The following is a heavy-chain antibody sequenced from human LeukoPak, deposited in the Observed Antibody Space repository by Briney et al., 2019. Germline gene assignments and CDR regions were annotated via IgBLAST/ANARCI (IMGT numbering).Heavy chain of an antibody. CDR2: IYYSGST. CDR3: ARDYDGDYGGRWYFDV. J-gene: IGHJ2*01. V-gene: IGHV4-59*01. CDR1: GGSISSYY. Sequence: SETLSLTCTVSGGSISSYYWSWIRQPPGKGLEWIGYIYYSGSTNYNPSLKSRVTISVDTSKNQFSLKLSSVTAADTAVYYCARDYDGDYGGRWYFDVWGRGTLVTVSS. D-gene: IGHD4-23*01.